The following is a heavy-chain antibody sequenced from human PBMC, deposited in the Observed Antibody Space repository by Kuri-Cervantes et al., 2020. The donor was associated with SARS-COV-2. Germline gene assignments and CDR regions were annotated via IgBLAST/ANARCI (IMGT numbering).Heavy chain of an antibody. Sequence: GSLRLSCTVSGGSISSHYWSWIRQPPGKGLEWIGYIYYSGSTNYNPSLKSRITISVDTSKNQFSLRLSSVTAAEGGGYYCARRFWSGYYYWFDPWGQGILVTVSS. J-gene: IGHJ5*02. CDR1: GGSISSHY. V-gene: IGHV4-59*08. CDR3: ARRFWSGYYYWFDP. CDR2: IYYSGST. D-gene: IGHD3-3*01.